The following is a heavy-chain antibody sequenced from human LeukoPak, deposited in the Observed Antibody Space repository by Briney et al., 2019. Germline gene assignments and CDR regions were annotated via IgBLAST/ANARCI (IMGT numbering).Heavy chain of an antibody. CDR1: GYTLTELS. V-gene: IGHV1-24*01. Sequence: ASVKVSCKVSGYTLTELSVHRVRQAPGKGLEWMGGFDPEDGETMYAQKFQGRVTMTEDTSTDTAYMELSSLRSDDTAVYYCATWMTTGYYYYMDVWDKGTTVTVSS. CDR3: ATWMTTGYYYYMDV. J-gene: IGHJ6*03. D-gene: IGHD4-11*01. CDR2: FDPEDGET.